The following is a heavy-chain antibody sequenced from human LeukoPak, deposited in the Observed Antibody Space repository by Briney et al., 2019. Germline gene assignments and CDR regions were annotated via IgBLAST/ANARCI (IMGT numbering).Heavy chain of an antibody. CDR3: ATTSPGLTSPYYYYMDV. J-gene: IGHJ6*03. CDR2: IIPIFGTA. V-gene: IGHV1-69*13. D-gene: IGHD2-2*01. CDR1: GGTFSSYA. Sequence: SVKVSCKASGGTFSSYAISWVRQAPGQGLEWMGGIIPIFGTANYAQKFQGRVTITADESTSTAYMELSSLRSEDTAVYYCATTSPGLTSPYYYYMDVWGKGTTVTVPS.